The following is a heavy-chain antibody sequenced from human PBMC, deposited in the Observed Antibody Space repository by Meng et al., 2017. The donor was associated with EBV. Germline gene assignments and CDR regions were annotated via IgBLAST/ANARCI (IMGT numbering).Heavy chain of an antibody. CDR1: GGTLRSEA. CDR2: LIPMFGAP. CDR3: ASESGRGYTPDY. J-gene: IGHJ4*02. D-gene: IGHD3-10*01. Sequence: QVQLVQSGAEVKKXXSXVKVSCRTSGGTLRSEAVSWVRQAPGQGLEWMGGLIPMFGAPNYAQKFQGRVTIIADESTSTHTMELNSLRSEDTAMYYCASESGRGYTPDYWGQGTLLNVSS. V-gene: IGHV1-69*01.